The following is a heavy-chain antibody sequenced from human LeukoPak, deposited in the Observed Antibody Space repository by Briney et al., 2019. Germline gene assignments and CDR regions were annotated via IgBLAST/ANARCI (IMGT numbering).Heavy chain of an antibody. V-gene: IGHV3-7*01. J-gene: IGHJ4*02. CDR3: AGSSGWLFDY. CDR2: IKEDGSQI. CDR1: GFSFSNYW. Sequence: GGSLRLSCVGTGFSFSNYWMNWVHQAPGKGLEWVANIKEDGSQIYYVDSVKGRFTISRDNAKNSVYLQMNSLRAEDTAVYYCAGSSGWLFDYWGQGTLVAVSS. D-gene: IGHD6-19*01.